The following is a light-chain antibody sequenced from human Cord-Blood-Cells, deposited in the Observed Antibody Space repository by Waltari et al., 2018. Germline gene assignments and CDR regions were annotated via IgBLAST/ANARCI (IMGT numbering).Light chain of an antibody. CDR3: SSYTSSSTLV. V-gene: IGLV2-14*01. CDR1: SSDVGCYNY. J-gene: IGLJ2*01. CDR2: EVS. Sequence: QSALTQPASVSGPPGQSITISCTGTSSDVGCYNYVSWYQQHPGKAPKLMIYEVSNRPSGVSNRFSGSKSGNTASLTISGLQAEDEADYYCSSYTSSSTLVFGGGTKLTVL.